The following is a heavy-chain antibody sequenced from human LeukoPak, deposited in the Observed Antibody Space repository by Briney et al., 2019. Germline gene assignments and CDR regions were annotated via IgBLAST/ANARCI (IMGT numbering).Heavy chain of an antibody. CDR3: AKPGTMVTATPFFDY. Sequence: PGGSLRLSCAASGFTFSSYAMSWVRQAPGKGLEWVSGISGSGAGTYYADSVKGRFTISRDNSKNTLYLQMNSLRAEDTAVYYCAKPGTMVTATPFFDYWGQGTLVTASS. D-gene: IGHD2-21*02. CDR2: ISGSGAGT. V-gene: IGHV3-23*01. CDR1: GFTFSSYA. J-gene: IGHJ4*02.